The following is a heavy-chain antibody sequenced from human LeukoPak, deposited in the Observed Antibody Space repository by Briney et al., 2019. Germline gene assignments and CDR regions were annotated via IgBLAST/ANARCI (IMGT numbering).Heavy chain of an antibody. J-gene: IGHJ3*02. CDR2: ISAYNGNT. CDR3: ATAAWKRAFDI. CDR1: GYTFTSYG. Sequence: ASVKVSCKASGYTFTSYGISWVRQAPGQGLEWMGWISAYNGNTNYAQKFQGRVTMTEDTSTDTAYMELSSLRSEDTAVYYCATAAWKRAFDIWGQGTMVTVSS. V-gene: IGHV1-18*01. D-gene: IGHD1-1*01.